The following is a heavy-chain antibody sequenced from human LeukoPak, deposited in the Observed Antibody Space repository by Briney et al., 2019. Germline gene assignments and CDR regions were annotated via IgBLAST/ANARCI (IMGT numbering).Heavy chain of an antibody. J-gene: IGHJ4*02. CDR2: VFSSGST. CDR3: ARVSWFDELPNY. D-gene: IGHD3-10*01. Sequence: PSETLSLTCSVSGDSMSSGAFFWSWIRQPAGQGLEWIGRVFSSGSTYYNPSLKSRVTISVDTSKNQFSLKLSSVTAADTAVYYCARVSWFDELPNYWGQGTLVSVSS. V-gene: IGHV4-61*02. CDR1: GDSMSSGAFF.